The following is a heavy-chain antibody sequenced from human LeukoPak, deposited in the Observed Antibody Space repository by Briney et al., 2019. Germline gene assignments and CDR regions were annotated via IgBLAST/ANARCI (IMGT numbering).Heavy chain of an antibody. Sequence: PSETLSLTCTVSGDSISRYYWSWIRQPPGKGLGWIGYIYYSGSTNYNPSLKSRVTISVDTSKNQFSLKLSSVTAADTAVYYCARDFTTAGMDVWGQGTTVTVSS. CDR3: ARDFTTAGMDV. CDR2: IYYSGST. J-gene: IGHJ6*02. CDR1: GDSISRYY. D-gene: IGHD3-3*01. V-gene: IGHV4-59*01.